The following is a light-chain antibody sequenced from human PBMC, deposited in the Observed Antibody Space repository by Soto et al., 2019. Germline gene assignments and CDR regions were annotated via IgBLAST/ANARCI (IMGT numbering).Light chain of an antibody. Sequence: QSALTQPASVSGSPGQSITISCTGTSSDVGGYNYVSWYQQHPGKAPKLMIYDVSNRPLGVSNRFSGSKSGNTASLTISGLQAEDEADYYCSSYTSSTADVVFGGGTKVTVL. V-gene: IGLV2-14*01. J-gene: IGLJ2*01. CDR2: DVS. CDR3: SSYTSSTADVV. CDR1: SSDVGGYNY.